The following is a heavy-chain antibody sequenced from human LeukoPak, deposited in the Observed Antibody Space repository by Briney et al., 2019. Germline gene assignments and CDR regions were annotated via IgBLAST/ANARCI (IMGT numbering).Heavy chain of an antibody. J-gene: IGHJ6*02. Sequence: GGSLRLSCAASGFTFSSYGMHWVRQAPGKGLEWVAVISYDGSNKYYADSVKGRFTISRDNSKNTLYLQMNSLRAEDTAVYYCANRGTGPYYYGMDVWGQGTTVTVSS. D-gene: IGHD2-8*02. CDR1: GFTFSSYG. CDR2: ISYDGSNK. V-gene: IGHV3-30*18. CDR3: ANRGTGPYYYGMDV.